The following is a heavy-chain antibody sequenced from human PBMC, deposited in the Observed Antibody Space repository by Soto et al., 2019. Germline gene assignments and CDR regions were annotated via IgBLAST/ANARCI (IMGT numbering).Heavy chain of an antibody. CDR2: INPRDSDT. V-gene: IGHV5-10-1*03. CDR3: VRGHGWVDY. Sequence: EVQLVQSGAEMKKPGESLRISCNVSGYTFTNNYITWVRQKPGRGLEWMGRINPRDSDTDYSPSFQGHVTISVDKSISTVYLQWSSVDASDTAMYYCVRGHGWVDYWGQGTLVTVSS. J-gene: IGHJ4*02. D-gene: IGHD6-19*01. CDR1: GYTFTNNY.